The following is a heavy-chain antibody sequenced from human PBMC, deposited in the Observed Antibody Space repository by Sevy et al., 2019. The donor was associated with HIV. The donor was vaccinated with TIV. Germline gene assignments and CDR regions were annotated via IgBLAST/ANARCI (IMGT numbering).Heavy chain of an antibody. CDR3: ARDEYSYASGFDY. CDR1: GITFSSYI. J-gene: IGHJ4*02. V-gene: IGHV3-21*01. D-gene: IGHD5-18*01. Sequence: GGSLRLSCAASGITFSSYIMNWVRQAPGMGLEWVSSISSGGDYIYYTNSVKGRFTISRDNAKNSLYLHMNSLRAEDTAVYYCARDEYSYASGFDYWGQGTLVTVSS. CDR2: ISSGGDYI.